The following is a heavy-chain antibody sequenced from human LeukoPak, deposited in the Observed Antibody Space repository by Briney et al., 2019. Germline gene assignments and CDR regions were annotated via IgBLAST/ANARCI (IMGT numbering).Heavy chain of an antibody. V-gene: IGHV3-74*03. CDR1: GFTFSNYW. D-gene: IGHD1-1*01. Sequence: GGSLRLSCAASGFTFSNYWMHWVRQAPGKGLVWVSRINIDGSTTTYADSVKGRFTISRDNARNTMYLQMNSLRAEDRAVYYCARGGLEPVDYWGQGTLVTVSS. CDR2: INIDGSTT. J-gene: IGHJ4*02. CDR3: ARGGLEPVDY.